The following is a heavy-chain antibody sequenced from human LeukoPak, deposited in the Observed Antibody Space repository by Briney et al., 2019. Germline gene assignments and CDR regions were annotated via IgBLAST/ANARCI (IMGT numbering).Heavy chain of an antibody. Sequence: PGGSLRLSCAASGFTFSSYNMNWVRQAPGKGLEWVSYISSSSSTIYYADSVKGRFTISRDNAKNSLYLQMNSLKAEDTAVYYCARVGSTYFNYWGQGTLVTVSS. CDR1: GFTFSSYN. CDR2: ISSSSSTI. CDR3: ARVGSTYFNY. V-gene: IGHV3-48*01. J-gene: IGHJ4*02. D-gene: IGHD1-26*01.